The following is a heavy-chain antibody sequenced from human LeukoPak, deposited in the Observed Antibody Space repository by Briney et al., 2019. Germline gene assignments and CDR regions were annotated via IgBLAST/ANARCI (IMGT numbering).Heavy chain of an antibody. CDR1: GGSFSGYY. D-gene: IGHD5-24*01. Sequence: SETLSLTCAVYGGSFSGYYWSWIRQPPGKGLEWIGEINHSGSTNYNPSLKSRVTISVDTSKNQFSLKLSSVTAADTAVYYCARSTVRRRWLQFMDYWGQGTLVTVSS. J-gene: IGHJ4*02. CDR3: ARSTVRRRWLQFMDY. CDR2: INHSGST. V-gene: IGHV4-34*01.